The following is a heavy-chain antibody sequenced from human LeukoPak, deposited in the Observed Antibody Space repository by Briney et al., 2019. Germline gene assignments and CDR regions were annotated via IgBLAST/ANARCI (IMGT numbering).Heavy chain of an antibody. J-gene: IGHJ6*02. CDR1: GFTFRSYS. CDR2: ISSSSNYI. CDR3: ARGYCSSSTCYGYYYYGMDV. Sequence: GGSLRLSCAASGFTFRSYSMNWVRQAPGKGLEWVSSISSSSNYIYYADSVKGRFTISRDNAKSSLYLQVNSLRAEDTAVYYCARGYCSSSTCYGYYYYGMDVWGQGTTVTVSS. D-gene: IGHD2-2*01. V-gene: IGHV3-21*06.